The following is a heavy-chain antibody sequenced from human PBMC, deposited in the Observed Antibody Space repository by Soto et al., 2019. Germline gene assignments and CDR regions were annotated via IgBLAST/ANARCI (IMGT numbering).Heavy chain of an antibody. CDR1: GFVFKTYG. Sequence: QVQLVESGGGVVQPGRSLRLSCVASGFVFKTYGIHWVRQAPGKGLEWVAFISFGGNDKSYAESVKGRFTISRDDPRNTLYLQMDSLRVEDTGVYYCAPLVVAAAPFDHWGQGTLVTVSS. CDR2: ISFGGNDK. V-gene: IGHV3-30*03. CDR3: APLVVAAAPFDH. J-gene: IGHJ4*02. D-gene: IGHD2-15*01.